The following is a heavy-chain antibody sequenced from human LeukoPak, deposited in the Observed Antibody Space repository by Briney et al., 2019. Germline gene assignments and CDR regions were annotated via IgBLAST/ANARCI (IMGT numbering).Heavy chain of an antibody. CDR2: IYYSGST. CDR3: ARVEGGSGWYYFDY. D-gene: IGHD6-19*01. V-gene: IGHV4-30-4*01. CDR1: GGSISSGDYY. Sequence: SETLSLTCTVSGGSISSGDYYWSWIRQPPGKGLEWIGYIYYSGSTYYNPSLKSRVTISVDTSKNQFFLKLSSVTAADTAVYYCARVEGGSGWYYFDYWGQGTLVTVSS. J-gene: IGHJ4*02.